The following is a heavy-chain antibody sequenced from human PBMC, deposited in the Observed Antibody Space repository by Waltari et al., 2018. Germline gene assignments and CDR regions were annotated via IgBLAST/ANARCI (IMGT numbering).Heavy chain of an antibody. CDR3: ARGHLTGYCNDY. J-gene: IGHJ4*02. Sequence: EVQLVESGGGLVQPGGSLRLSCAASGFTFSSYWMHWVRQAPGKGLVGVPRINGEGSRTYDADSVKGRFTIARDNAKNTLYLQMNSLSAEDTAIYYCARGHLTGYCNDYWGQGTLVTVSS. CDR2: INGEGSRT. D-gene: IGHD3-9*01. V-gene: IGHV3-74*01. CDR1: GFTFSSYW.